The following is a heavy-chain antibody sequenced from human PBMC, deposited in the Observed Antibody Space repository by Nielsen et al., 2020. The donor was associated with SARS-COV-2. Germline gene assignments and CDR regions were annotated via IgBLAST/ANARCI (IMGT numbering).Heavy chain of an antibody. CDR2: IYPGDSE. Sequence: GESLKISCKVSGYSFTSYWIAWVRQMPGKGLEWMGIIYPGDSERYNPSFQGQVTISADRSINTAYLQWSSLKASDTAMYYCARQSGGVNWYFDLWGRGTLVTVSS. CDR3: ARQSGGVNWYFDL. CDR1: GYSFTSYW. D-gene: IGHD2-8*02. J-gene: IGHJ2*01. V-gene: IGHV5-51*01.